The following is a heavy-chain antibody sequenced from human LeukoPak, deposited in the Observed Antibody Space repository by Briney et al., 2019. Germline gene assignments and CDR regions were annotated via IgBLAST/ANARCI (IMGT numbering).Heavy chain of an antibody. Sequence: ASVKVSCKASGYTVTSYGISWVRQAPGQGLEWMGGIIPIFGTANYAQKFQGRVTITADESTSTAYMELSSLKSEDTAVYYCATHLRYCSGGSCYVYYYYGMDVWGQGTTVTVSS. CDR1: GYTVTSYG. V-gene: IGHV1-69*13. D-gene: IGHD2-15*01. J-gene: IGHJ6*02. CDR2: IIPIFGTA. CDR3: ATHLRYCSGGSCYVYYYYGMDV.